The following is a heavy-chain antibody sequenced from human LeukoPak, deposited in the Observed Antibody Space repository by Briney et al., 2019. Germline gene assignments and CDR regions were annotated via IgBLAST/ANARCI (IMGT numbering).Heavy chain of an antibody. CDR1: GFTFTSSA. Sequence: GASVKVSCKASGFTFTSSAVQWVRQARGQRLEWIGWIVVGSGNTNYAQKFQERVTITRDMSTSTAYMELSSLRSDDTAVYFCARDKVTTMTPYFDYWGQGTLVTVPS. D-gene: IGHD4-17*01. J-gene: IGHJ4*02. CDR2: IVVGSGNT. CDR3: ARDKVTTMTPYFDY. V-gene: IGHV1-58*01.